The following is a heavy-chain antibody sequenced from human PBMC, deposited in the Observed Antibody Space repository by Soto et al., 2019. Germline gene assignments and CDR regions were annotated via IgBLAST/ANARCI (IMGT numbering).Heavy chain of an antibody. D-gene: IGHD2-21*02. V-gene: IGHV4-34*01. CDR3: ARHLPYCGGDCYSLDY. Sequence: SETLSLTCAVYGGSFGAYSWTWIRQTPGKGLEWIGEINYSATTYYSPSLESRATISVDTSKNQFSLNLTSVTAADTAVYYCARHLPYCGGDCYSLDYWGQGTLVTSPQ. CDR2: INYSATT. J-gene: IGHJ4*02. CDR1: GGSFGAYS.